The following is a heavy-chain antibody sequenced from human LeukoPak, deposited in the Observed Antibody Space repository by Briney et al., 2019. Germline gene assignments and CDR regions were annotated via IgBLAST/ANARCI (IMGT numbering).Heavy chain of an antibody. CDR1: GYTFTDYY. D-gene: IGHD3-10*01. CDR2: INPNSGDT. CDR3: ARDSRFGEYHFDY. J-gene: IGHJ4*02. Sequence: ASVKVSCKASGYTFTDYYFYWVRQAPGQGLECMGWINPNSGDTNYAQKFQGRVTMTRDTSISTAYMELSRLRSDDTAVYYCARDSRFGEYHFDYWGQGTLVTVSS. V-gene: IGHV1-2*02.